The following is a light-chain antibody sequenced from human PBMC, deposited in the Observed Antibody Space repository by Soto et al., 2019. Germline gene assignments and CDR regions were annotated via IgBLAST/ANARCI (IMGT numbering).Light chain of an antibody. V-gene: IGKV1-33*01. CDR1: QGISNY. J-gene: IGKJ4*01. CDR2: AAS. CDR3: QQYDNLALT. Sequence: DIQMPQSPSSLSASVGDRVTITCQASQGISNYLNWYQQKPGKAPKLLIYAASNLVTGVPSRFSGRGSGTDFTFNSSSLQPEDIATYHCQQYDNLALTFGGGTKVQIK.